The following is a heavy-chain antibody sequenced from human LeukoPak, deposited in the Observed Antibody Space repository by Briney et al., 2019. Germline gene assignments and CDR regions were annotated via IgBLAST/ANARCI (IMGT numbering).Heavy chain of an antibody. CDR3: ARWVTADRGKKDAFDI. CDR2: IIPADSDT. CDR1: GYSFSTYW. Sequence: GESLKISCKTSGYSFSTYWIGWVRQMPGKGLEWMGMIIPADSDTRYSPSFQGQVTVSADKSINTAYLQWSSLKASDTAMYYCARWVTADRGKKDAFDIWGQGKMVTVSS. J-gene: IGHJ3*02. V-gene: IGHV5-51*01. D-gene: IGHD2-21*02.